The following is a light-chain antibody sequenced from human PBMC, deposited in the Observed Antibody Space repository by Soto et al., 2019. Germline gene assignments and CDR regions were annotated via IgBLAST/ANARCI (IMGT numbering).Light chain of an antibody. Sequence: QSVLTQPPSASGTPGQRVTISCSGGSSNIGTYTVSWYQQFPETAPKLLTYGNNQRPSGVPDRFSGSKSGTSASLSISGLQSDDEADDYCAAWDDSLNGPIFGGGTKLTVL. CDR3: AAWDDSLNGPI. V-gene: IGLV1-44*01. J-gene: IGLJ2*01. CDR1: SSNIGTYT. CDR2: GNN.